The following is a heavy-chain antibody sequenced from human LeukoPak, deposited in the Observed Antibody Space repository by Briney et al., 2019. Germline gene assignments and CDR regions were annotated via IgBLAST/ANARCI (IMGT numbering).Heavy chain of an antibody. D-gene: IGHD6-6*01. CDR3: ARRIAALTFDY. CDR1: GGSISSSSYY. V-gene: IGHV4-39*01. J-gene: IGHJ4*02. CDR2: IYYSGST. Sequence: SETLSLTCTISGGSISSSSYYWGWIRQPPGKGLEWIGSIYYSGSTYYNPSLKSRVTISVDTSKNQFSLKLSSVTAADTAVYYCARRIAALTFDYWGQGTLVTVSS.